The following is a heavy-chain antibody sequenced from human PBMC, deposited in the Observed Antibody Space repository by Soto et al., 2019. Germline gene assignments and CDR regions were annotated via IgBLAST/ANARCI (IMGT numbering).Heavy chain of an antibody. CDR2: ISVSGDSR. Sequence: EVQLLESGGGLVQPGGSLRLSCATSGFTFSSYAMSWVRQAPVKGLEWVSGISVSGDSRYDADSVKGRFTISRDNSKCALYLQMNGLRAEDTAVYYCATIFRYGDPEYGGQGVLVTVSS. CDR1: GFTFSSYA. CDR3: ATIFRYGDPEY. J-gene: IGHJ4*02. V-gene: IGHV3-23*01. D-gene: IGHD2-21*02.